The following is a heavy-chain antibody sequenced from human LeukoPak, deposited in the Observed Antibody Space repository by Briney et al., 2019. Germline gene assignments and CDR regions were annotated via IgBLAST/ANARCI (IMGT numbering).Heavy chain of an antibody. J-gene: IGHJ5*01. CDR1: GGSISSRSYY. Sequence: SETLSLTCTLSGGSISSRSYYWGWVRQPPGNGLEWIGSIYYSGSTSYKPSLKTRLTISLDTSKNQFSLKVSSVTAADTAIYYCTRESSSSPDSWGQGTLVTVSS. CDR3: TRESSSSPDS. V-gene: IGHV4-39*01. CDR2: IYYSGST. D-gene: IGHD6-6*01.